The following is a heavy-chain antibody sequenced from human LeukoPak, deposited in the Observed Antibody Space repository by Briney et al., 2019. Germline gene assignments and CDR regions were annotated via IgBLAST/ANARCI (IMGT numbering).Heavy chain of an antibody. CDR3: AGYSYDPYYYYYYMDV. J-gene: IGHJ6*03. Sequence: GGSLRLSCAASGFTFSSYAMSWVRQAPGKGLEWVSAISGSGGSTYYADSVEGRFTISRDNAKNSLYLQMNSLRAEDTAVYYCAGYSYDPYYYYYYMDVWGKGTTVTVSS. V-gene: IGHV3-23*01. CDR2: ISGSGGST. D-gene: IGHD5-18*01. CDR1: GFTFSSYA.